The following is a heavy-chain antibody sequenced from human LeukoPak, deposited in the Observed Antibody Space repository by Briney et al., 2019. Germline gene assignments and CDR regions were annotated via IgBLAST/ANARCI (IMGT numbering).Heavy chain of an antibody. CDR2: ISGSGGST. CDR3: ATHYGGPLRRAFDI. D-gene: IGHD4/OR15-4a*01. V-gene: IGHV3-23*01. Sequence: GGSLRLSCAASGFTFSSYAMSWVRQAPGKGLEWVSAISGSGGSTYYADSVKGRLTISRDNSKNTLYLQMNSLRAEDTAVYYCATHYGGPLRRAFDIWGQGTMVTVSS. CDR1: GFTFSSYA. J-gene: IGHJ3*02.